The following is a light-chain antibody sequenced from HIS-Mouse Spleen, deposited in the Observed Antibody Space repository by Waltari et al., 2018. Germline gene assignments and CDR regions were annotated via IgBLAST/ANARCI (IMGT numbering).Light chain of an antibody. CDR3: QQYYSTPYT. V-gene: IGKV4-1*01. CDR1: QSVLYRSNTKNY. Sequence: DIVMTQSPDSLAVSLGERATINCKSSQSVLYRSNTKNYLAWYQQKPGTPPKLPIYWASTRESGVPDRFSGSGSETDFTRTISSLQAEDVAVYYCQQYYSTPYTFGQGNKLEIK. CDR2: WAS. J-gene: IGKJ2*01.